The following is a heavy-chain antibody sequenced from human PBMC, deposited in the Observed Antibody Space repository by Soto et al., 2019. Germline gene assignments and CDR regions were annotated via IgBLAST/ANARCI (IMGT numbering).Heavy chain of an antibody. J-gene: IGHJ3*01. CDR3: PRTTAAPSLDG. CDR1: GASISNTGFY. Sequence: QVQLQESGPGLLKPSETLSLTATVSGASISNTGFYWSWIRQPPGKGLEWIGYIYSSGNTTYNSSLKIRFTLSLDTSKNQVSLNLTPVTAADTSLYFCPRTTAAPSLDGWGHGTMVYVSS. V-gene: IGHV4-61*08. CDR2: IYSSGNT. D-gene: IGHD2-15*01.